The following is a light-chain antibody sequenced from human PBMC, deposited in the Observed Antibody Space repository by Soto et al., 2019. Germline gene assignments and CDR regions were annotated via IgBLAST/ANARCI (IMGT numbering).Light chain of an antibody. J-gene: IGKJ1*01. CDR1: QSISSY. CDR2: AAS. Sequence: GDRVTITCRESQSISSYLNWYQQKPGKAPKLLIYAASSLQSGVPSRFRGSGSGTDFTLTISSLQPEDFATYYCQQSYSTPGTFGQGTKVDIK. V-gene: IGKV1-39*01. CDR3: QQSYSTPGT.